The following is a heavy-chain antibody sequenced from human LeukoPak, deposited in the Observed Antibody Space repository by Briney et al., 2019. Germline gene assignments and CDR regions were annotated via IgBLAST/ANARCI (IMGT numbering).Heavy chain of an antibody. CDR2: ISSSSSYI. CDR3: ARVGPLWFGELFTPLPYYYYYGMDV. V-gene: IGHV3-21*01. Sequence: GGSLRLSCAASGFTFSSYSMNWVRQAPGKGLEWVSSISSSSSYIYYADSVKGRFTISRDNAKNSLYLQMNSLRVEDTAVYYCARVGPLWFGELFTPLPYYYYYGMDVWGQGTTVTVSS. J-gene: IGHJ6*02. D-gene: IGHD3-10*01. CDR1: GFTFSSYS.